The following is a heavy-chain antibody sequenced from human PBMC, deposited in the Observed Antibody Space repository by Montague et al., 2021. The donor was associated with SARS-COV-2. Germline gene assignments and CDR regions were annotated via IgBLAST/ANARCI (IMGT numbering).Heavy chain of an antibody. J-gene: IGHJ1*01. CDR3: ARDGDYGGTWYSFLQN. Sequence: CAISGDSVSSDTAAWHWNRQSPSRGLEWLGRTFYRSQWHTDSAAXVRSRISFSGDISKNQFSLHLNSVTPEDTAIYYCARDGDYGGTWYSFLQNWGQGTLGIVSS. V-gene: IGHV6-1*01. D-gene: IGHD4-17*01. CDR1: GDSVSSDTAA. CDR2: TFYRSQWHT.